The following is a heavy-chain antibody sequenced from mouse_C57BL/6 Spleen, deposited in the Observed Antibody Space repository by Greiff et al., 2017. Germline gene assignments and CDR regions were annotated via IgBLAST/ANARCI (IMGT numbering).Heavy chain of an antibody. CDR3: ARESGDMDY. Sequence: VQLQQPGAELVMPGASVKLSCKASGYTFTSYWMHWVKQRPGQGLEWIGEIDPSDSYTNYNRKFKGKSTLTVDKSSSTAYMQLSSLTSEDSAVYYCARESGDMDYWGQGTSVTVSS. V-gene: IGHV1-69*01. CDR1: GYTFTSYW. J-gene: IGHJ4*01. CDR2: IDPSDSYT.